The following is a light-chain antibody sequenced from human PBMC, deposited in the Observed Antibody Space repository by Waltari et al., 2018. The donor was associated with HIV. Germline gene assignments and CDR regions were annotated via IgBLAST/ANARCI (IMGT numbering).Light chain of an antibody. J-gene: IGLJ3*02. V-gene: IGLV1-47*01. CDR1: SSNIGSNF. Sequence: QSVLTQPPSASGTPGQRVTISCSGCSSNIGSNFVYWYQQLPGTAPKLLFDRNNQRPPGVPNRFFGCKSGPSASVSISGLRSEDEADYYCAAWDDSLSGHWVFGGGTKVTVL. CDR3: AAWDDSLSGHWV. CDR2: RNN.